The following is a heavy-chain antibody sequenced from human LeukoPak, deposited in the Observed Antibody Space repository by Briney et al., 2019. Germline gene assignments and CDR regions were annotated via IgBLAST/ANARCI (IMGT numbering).Heavy chain of an antibody. Sequence: GKSLEISCKGSGYSFTSYWIGWVRQMPGKGLEWMGIIYPGDSDTRYSPSFQGQVTISADKSISTAYLQWSSLKASDTAMYYCARSYSSSGNWFDPWGQGTLVTVSS. V-gene: IGHV5-51*01. CDR2: IYPGDSDT. D-gene: IGHD6-13*01. CDR1: GYSFTSYW. CDR3: ARSYSSSGNWFDP. J-gene: IGHJ5*02.